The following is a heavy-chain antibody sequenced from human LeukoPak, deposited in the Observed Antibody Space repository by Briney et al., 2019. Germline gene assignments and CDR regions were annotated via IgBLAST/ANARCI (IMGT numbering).Heavy chain of an antibody. CDR3: AREIGGGLHYFHS. V-gene: IGHV3-64*04. CDR1: GFTFNKYA. D-gene: IGHD1-26*01. J-gene: IGHJ4*02. Sequence: GGSLRLSCSASGFTFNKYAVHWVRQAPGKGLEYVSGVNTDGGSTYYADSVKGRFTISRDNSQNTLYLQMNSLRAEDTAMYYCAREIGGGLHYFHSWGQGTPVTVSS. CDR2: VNTDGGST.